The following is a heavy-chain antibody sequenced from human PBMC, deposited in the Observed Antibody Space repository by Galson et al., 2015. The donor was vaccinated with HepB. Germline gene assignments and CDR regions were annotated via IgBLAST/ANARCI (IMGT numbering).Heavy chain of an antibody. CDR1: GGSITSGGYS. V-gene: IGHV4-30-4*07. Sequence: LSLTCAVSGGSITSGGYSWSWIRRPPGKGLEWIGYIHDSGSTYYNPSLKSRVTISSDTSKNQFSLKLSSVSAADAAVYYCARDQNYGDRADAFDVWGQGTKVTVSS. D-gene: IGHD4-17*01. J-gene: IGHJ3*01. CDR2: IHDSGST. CDR3: ARDQNYGDRADAFDV.